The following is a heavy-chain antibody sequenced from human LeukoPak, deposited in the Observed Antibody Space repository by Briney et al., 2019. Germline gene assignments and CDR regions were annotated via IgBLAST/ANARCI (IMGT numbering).Heavy chain of an antibody. CDR3: ANRAKAHYYGSGGNYNEYYYHYMDV. CDR1: GFTFSSYG. J-gene: IGHJ6*03. V-gene: IGHV3-23*01. Sequence: GGSLRLSCAASGFTFSSYGMSWVRQAPGKGLECVSSISGSGGSTNHADSVKGRFTISRDNSKNTLYLQMNSLRVEDTAVYYCANRAKAHYYGSGGNYNEYYYHYMDVWGKGTTVTVSS. D-gene: IGHD3-22*01. CDR2: ISGSGGST.